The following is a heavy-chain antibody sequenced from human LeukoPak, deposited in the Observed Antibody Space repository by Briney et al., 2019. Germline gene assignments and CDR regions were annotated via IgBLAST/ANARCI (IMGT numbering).Heavy chain of an antibody. CDR2: ITWNGGIT. CDR1: GFTFDDYG. D-gene: IGHD3-22*01. CDR3: ARDITPSFESSGVDF. J-gene: IGHJ4*02. V-gene: IGHV3-9*01. Sequence: GGSLRLSCAASGFTFDDYGMSWVRQVPGKGLEWVAGITWNGGITGYVDSVKGRFTISRDNAKNSLQLEMNSLGTEDTALYYCARDITPSFESSGVDFWGQGTLVTVSS.